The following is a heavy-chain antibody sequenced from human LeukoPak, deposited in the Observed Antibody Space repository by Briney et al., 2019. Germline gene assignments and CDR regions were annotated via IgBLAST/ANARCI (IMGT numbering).Heavy chain of an antibody. CDR2: VYYSGST. CDR3: ARSEEMAALFDC. CDR1: SDSISPYY. D-gene: IGHD5-24*01. J-gene: IGHJ4*02. Sequence: PSETLSLTCTVSSDSISPYYGSWIRQSPGAGLEWIGCVYYSGSTTYNPSLKSRVTISIDTSKNQFSLKLTSVTAADTAMYYCARSEEMAALFDCWGQGTLVTVSS. V-gene: IGHV4-59*01.